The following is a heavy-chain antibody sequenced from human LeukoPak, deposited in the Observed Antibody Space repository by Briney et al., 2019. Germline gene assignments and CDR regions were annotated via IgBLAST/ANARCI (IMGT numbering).Heavy chain of an antibody. D-gene: IGHD6-6*01. CDR3: ARDRAAARRYYGMDV. Sequence: SETLSLTCTVSGCSISSYYWSWIRQPPGKGLEWIGYIYYSGSTNYNPSLKSRVTISVDTSKNQFSLKLSSVTAADTAVYYCARDRAAARRYYGMDVWGQGTTVTVSS. CDR2: IYYSGST. CDR1: GCSISSYY. J-gene: IGHJ6*02. V-gene: IGHV4-59*01.